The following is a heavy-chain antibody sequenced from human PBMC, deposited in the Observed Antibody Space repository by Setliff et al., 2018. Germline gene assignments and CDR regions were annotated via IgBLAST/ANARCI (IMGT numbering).Heavy chain of an antibody. V-gene: IGHV3-48*04. CDR1: GFTFSSLW. J-gene: IGHJ4*02. CDR3: ARGGDFGFCSGGSCYSAGLDY. CDR2: ISAGGSTI. Sequence: PGGSLRLSCAASGFTFSSLWMAWVRQAPGKGLEWVSYISAGGSTIYYADSVKGRFTVSRDNADNSLSLQMNSLRAEDTAHYYCARGGDFGFCSGGSCYSAGLDYWGLGT. D-gene: IGHD2-15*01.